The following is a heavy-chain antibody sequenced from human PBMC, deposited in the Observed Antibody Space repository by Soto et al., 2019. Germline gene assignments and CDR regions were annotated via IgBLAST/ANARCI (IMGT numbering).Heavy chain of an antibody. V-gene: IGHV4-59*01. J-gene: IGHJ4*02. CDR3: ARVGGLAARTFDY. CDR1: GGSISDFY. D-gene: IGHD6-6*01. CDR2: IYYSGST. Sequence: SETPSLTCTVSGGSISDFYWSWIRQPPGKGLEWIGYIYYSGSTNYNPSLKSRVTISVDTSKNQFSLNLRSMSPADTAVYYCARVGGLAARTFDYWGPGTLVTVSS.